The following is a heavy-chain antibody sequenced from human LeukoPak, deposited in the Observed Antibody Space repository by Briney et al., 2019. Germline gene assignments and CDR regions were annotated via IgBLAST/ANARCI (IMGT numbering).Heavy chain of an antibody. D-gene: IGHD5-18*01. CDR2: INTRSSSS. V-gene: IGHV3-21*01. Sequence: PGGSLRLSCAASGFIFSIYNMNWVRQAPGKGLEWVSSINTRSSSSYCADSVKGRFTISRDNAKNSLYLQMNSLRVEDSAVCYCASETDTTMRDWGQGTLVTVSS. J-gene: IGHJ4*02. CDR3: ASETDTTMRD. CDR1: GFIFSIYN.